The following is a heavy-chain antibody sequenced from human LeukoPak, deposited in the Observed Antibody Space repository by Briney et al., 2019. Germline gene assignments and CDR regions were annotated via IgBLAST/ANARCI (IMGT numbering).Heavy chain of an antibody. J-gene: IGHJ4*02. CDR3: ARHFRRFEESAYDF. Sequence: SETLSLTCSVSGGSLTGYFWSWIRQPPGKRLGRVGYIFTDRSSNSNPSLKSRLTISLETSKSQFSPNLTSVTAADTAVYYCARHFRRFEESAYDFWGQGTLVTVSS. V-gene: IGHV4-4*09. CDR1: GGSLTGYF. D-gene: IGHD3-10*01. CDR2: IFTDRSS.